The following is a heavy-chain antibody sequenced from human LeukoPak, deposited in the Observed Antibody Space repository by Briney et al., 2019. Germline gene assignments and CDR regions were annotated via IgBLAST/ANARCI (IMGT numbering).Heavy chain of an antibody. V-gene: IGHV1-8*02. CDR2: MNSNNGNT. J-gene: IGHJ3*02. Sequence: GASVKVSCKASGYTFTSYDINGVRQATGQGLEWMAWMNSNNGNTGYAPKFQGRVTMTRNTSISPAYIELSSLRSEDTAVYYCARGHEYYYDSSGYYLKYAFDIWGQGTKVTVSS. CDR1: GYTFTSYD. D-gene: IGHD3-22*01. CDR3: ARGHEYYYDSSGYYLKYAFDI.